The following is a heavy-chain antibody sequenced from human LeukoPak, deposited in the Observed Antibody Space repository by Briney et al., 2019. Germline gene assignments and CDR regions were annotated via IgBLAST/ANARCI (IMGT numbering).Heavy chain of an antibody. D-gene: IGHD5-24*01. CDR2: INPKSGGP. CDR3: ARGRGGYNLVDY. CDR1: GYTFTGYY. J-gene: IGHJ4*02. V-gene: IGHV1-2*02. Sequence: ASVKVSCKASGYTFTGYYMHWVRQAPGQGLELMGWINPKSGGPNYAQKLQGRVTMTRDTSISTAYMERSSLKSEDTAVYFCARGRGGYNLVDYWGEGALVTVSS.